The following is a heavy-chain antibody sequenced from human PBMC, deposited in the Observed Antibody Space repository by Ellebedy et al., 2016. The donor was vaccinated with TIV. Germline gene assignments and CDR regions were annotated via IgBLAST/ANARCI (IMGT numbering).Heavy chain of an antibody. Sequence: GESLKISCAASGFTFSSDSVHWVLQAPGNGLEWVAVIFYDGSNKYYAESVKGRFTISRENGKNSLYLQMNSLKAEDTAMYYCARATAGLDVWGQGTTVSVSS. CDR1: GFTFSSDS. CDR2: IFYDGSNK. J-gene: IGHJ6*02. CDR3: ARATAGLDV. V-gene: IGHV3-30*14.